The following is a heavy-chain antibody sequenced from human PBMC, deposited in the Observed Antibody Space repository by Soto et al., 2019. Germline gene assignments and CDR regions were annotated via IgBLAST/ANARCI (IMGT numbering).Heavy chain of an antibody. V-gene: IGHV3-48*02. D-gene: IGHD5-18*01. CDR1: GFTFSSYT. Sequence: EVQLVESGGGLVQPGGSLRLSCAASGFTFSSYTMNWVRQAPGKGLEWVAYISSSSSTIYYADSVKGRFTISRDNAKNSLYLQMNSLRDEDTAVDYCARDSGNSYSPTDYWGQGTLVTVSS. CDR2: ISSSSSTI. CDR3: ARDSGNSYSPTDY. J-gene: IGHJ4*02.